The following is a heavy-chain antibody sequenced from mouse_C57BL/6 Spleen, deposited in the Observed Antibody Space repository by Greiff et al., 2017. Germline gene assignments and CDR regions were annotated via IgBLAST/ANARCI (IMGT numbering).Heavy chain of an antibody. J-gene: IGHJ3*01. CDR2: FHPYNDDT. V-gene: IGHV1-47*01. Sequence: QVQLQQSGAELVKPGASVTMSCKASGYTFTTYPIEWMKQNHGKSLEWIGTFHPYNDDTKYNEKFKGKATLTVEKSSSTVYLELSRLTSDDSAVYYCARRKSKSSWFAYWGQGTLVTVSA. CDR3: ARRKSKSSWFAY. CDR1: GYTFTTYP. D-gene: IGHD1-3*01.